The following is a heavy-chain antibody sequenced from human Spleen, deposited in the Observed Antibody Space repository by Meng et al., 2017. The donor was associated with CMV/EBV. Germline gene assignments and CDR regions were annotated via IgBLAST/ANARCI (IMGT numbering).Heavy chain of an antibody. Sequence: ETLSLTCTVSGYSISSGYYWGWIRQPPGKGLEWVSVIYSGGSTYYADSVKGRFTISRDNSKNTLYLQMNSLRAEDTAVYYCASGFWSGYTYWGQGTLVTVSS. J-gene: IGHJ4*02. CDR2: IYSGGST. CDR3: ASGFWSGYTY. V-gene: IGHV3-66*02. D-gene: IGHD3-3*01. CDR1: GYSISSGYY.